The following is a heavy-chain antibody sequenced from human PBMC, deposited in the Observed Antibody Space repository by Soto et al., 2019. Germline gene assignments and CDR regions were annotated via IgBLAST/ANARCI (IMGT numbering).Heavy chain of an antibody. V-gene: IGHV1-18*01. CDR1: GYTFTSYS. Sequence: QVQLVQSGAEVKKPGASVKVSCKASGYTFTSYSISWVRQAPGQGLEWMGWISAYNGNTNYAQKLQGRVTMTTDTSTSTAYMELRSLRSDDTAVYYCARGMHRNDILTGYSAFDYWGQGTLVTVSS. D-gene: IGHD3-9*01. J-gene: IGHJ4*02. CDR2: ISAYNGNT. CDR3: ARGMHRNDILTGYSAFDY.